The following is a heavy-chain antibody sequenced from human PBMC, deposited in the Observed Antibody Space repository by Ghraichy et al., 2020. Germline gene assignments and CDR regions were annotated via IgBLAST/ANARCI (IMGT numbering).Heavy chain of an antibody. V-gene: IGHV4-39*01. CDR2: INYSGRT. CDR1: GGSFSSSGYY. Sequence: SETLSLTCTVSGGSFSSSGYYWGWIRQPPGKKLVWIGSINYSGRTSYNPSLKSRVTISVDTSKNQFSLKLSSLTAADTSVYYWARRVCSGGRCNADYWGQGTLVTVSS. D-gene: IGHD2-15*01. J-gene: IGHJ4*02. CDR3: ARRVCSGGRCNADY.